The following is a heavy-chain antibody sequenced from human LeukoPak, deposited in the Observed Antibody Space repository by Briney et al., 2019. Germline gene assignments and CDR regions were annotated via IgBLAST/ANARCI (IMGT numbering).Heavy chain of an antibody. CDR3: AKDLMTTVTSFDY. CDR1: GFTFSSYS. V-gene: IGHV3-23*01. CDR2: ISGSGGST. J-gene: IGHJ4*02. Sequence: GGSRRLSCAASGFTFSSYSMNWVRQAPGKGLEWVSAISGSGGSTYYADSVKGRFTISRDNSKNTLYLQMNSLRAEDTAVYYCAKDLMTTVTSFDYWGQGTLVTVSS. D-gene: IGHD4-11*01.